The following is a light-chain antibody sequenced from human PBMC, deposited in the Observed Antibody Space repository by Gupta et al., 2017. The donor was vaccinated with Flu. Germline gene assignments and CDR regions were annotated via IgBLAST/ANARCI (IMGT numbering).Light chain of an antibody. CDR3: SSYTSSSTRV. J-gene: IGLJ3*02. CDR1: SSDVGGYNY. CDR2: EVS. V-gene: IGLV2-14*01. Sequence: QSALTQPASVSGSPGPSITISCTGTSSDVGGYNYVSWYQQHPGKAHKLMIYEVSNRPAGVSNRFSGSKSGNTASLTISGPQAEDEADYYCSSYTSSSTRVFGGGTKLTVL.